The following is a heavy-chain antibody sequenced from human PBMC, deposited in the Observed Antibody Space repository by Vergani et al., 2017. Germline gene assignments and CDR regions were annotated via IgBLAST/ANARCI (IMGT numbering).Heavy chain of an antibody. CDR1: GFTFSSYA. D-gene: IGHD2-15*01. J-gene: IGHJ4*02. CDR2: ISYDGSNK. CDR3: ASDVVVAATGDDY. V-gene: IGHV3-30-3*01. Sequence: QVQLVESGGGVVQPGRSLRLSCAASGFTFSSYAMHWVRQAPGKGLEWVAVISYDGSNKYYADSVKGRFTISRDNSKNTLYLQMNSLRAEDTAVYYWASDVVVAATGDDYWGQGTLVTVSS.